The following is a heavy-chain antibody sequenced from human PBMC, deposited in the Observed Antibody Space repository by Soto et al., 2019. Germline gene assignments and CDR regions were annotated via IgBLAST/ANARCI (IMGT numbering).Heavy chain of an antibody. Sequence: GGSPRLSCAASGFTFSSYAMSWVRQAPGKGLEWVSAISGSGGSTYYADSVKGRFTISRDNSKNTLYLQMNSLRAEDTAVYYCAKDSTVAGTVDYWGQGTLVTVSS. CDR3: AKDSTVAGTVDY. V-gene: IGHV3-23*01. CDR1: GFTFSSYA. J-gene: IGHJ4*02. D-gene: IGHD6-19*01. CDR2: ISGSGGST.